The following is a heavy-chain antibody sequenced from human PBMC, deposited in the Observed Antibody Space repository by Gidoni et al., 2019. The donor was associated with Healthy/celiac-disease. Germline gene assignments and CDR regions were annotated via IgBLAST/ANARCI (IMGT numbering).Heavy chain of an antibody. J-gene: IGHJ5*02. V-gene: IGHV3-33*01. CDR2: IWYDGSNN. CDR3: ARDWPVLGWGLNNWFDP. D-gene: IGHD2-21*02. Sequence: QVQLVESGGGVVQPGRSLRLSCAASGFTFSSYGMHWVRQAPGKGLEWVAVIWYDGSNNYYADSVKGRFTISRDNSKNTLYLQMNSLRAEDTAVYYCARDWPVLGWGLNNWFDPWGQGTLVTVSS. CDR1: GFTFSSYG.